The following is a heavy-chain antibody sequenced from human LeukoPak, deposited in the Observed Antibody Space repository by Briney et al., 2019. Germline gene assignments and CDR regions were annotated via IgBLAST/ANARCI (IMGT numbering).Heavy chain of an antibody. D-gene: IGHD3-22*01. J-gene: IGHJ4*02. Sequence: GGSLRLSCAASGFTFDDYAMHWVRQAPGKGLEWVSGISWNSGSIGYADSVKGRFTISRDNAKNSLYLQMNSLRAEDMALYYCAKVRRRRDSSGYYDYWGQRTLVTVSS. V-gene: IGHV3-9*03. CDR1: GFTFDDYA. CDR2: ISWNSGSI. CDR3: AKVRRRRDSSGYYDY.